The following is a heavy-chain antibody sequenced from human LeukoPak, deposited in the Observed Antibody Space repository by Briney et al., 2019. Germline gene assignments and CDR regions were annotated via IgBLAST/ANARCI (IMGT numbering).Heavy chain of an antibody. Sequence: SVKVSCKAPGGTFSSYAISWVRQAPGQGLEWMGRIIPILGIANYAQKFQGRVTITADKSTSTAYMELSSLRSEDTAVYYCARGSEFYYDSSGYYEDWGQGTLVTVSS. CDR1: GGTFSSYA. V-gene: IGHV1-69*04. CDR3: ARGSEFYYDSSGYYED. CDR2: IIPILGIA. D-gene: IGHD3-22*01. J-gene: IGHJ4*02.